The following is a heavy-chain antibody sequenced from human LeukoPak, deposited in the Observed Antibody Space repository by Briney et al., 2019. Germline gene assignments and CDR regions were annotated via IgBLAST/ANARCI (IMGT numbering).Heavy chain of an antibody. D-gene: IGHD5-18*01. V-gene: IGHV3-21*01. CDR2: ISSSSSYI. Sequence: GGSLRLSCAASGFTFSSYSMNWVRQAPGKGLEWVSSISSSSSYIYYADSVKGRFTISRDNAKNSLYLQMNSLRAEDTAVYYCARGGGYSYGYAIDYWGQGTLVTVSS. CDR1: GFTFSSYS. CDR3: ARGGGYSYGYAIDY. J-gene: IGHJ4*02.